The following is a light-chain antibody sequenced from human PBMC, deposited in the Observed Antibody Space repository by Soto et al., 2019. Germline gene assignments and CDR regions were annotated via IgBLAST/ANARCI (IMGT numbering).Light chain of an antibody. V-gene: IGLV1-36*01. CDR3: ATWDDSLNGQV. CDR2: YDD. J-gene: IGLJ2*01. CDR1: RSNIGNNA. Sequence: QSVLTQPPSVSGAPRQRVTISCSGSRSNIGNNAVNWYQQFPGRAPKLLIYYDDLLPSGVSDRFSGSKSGTSASLAISGFQAEDEADYYCATWDDSLNGQVFGGGTKLTVL.